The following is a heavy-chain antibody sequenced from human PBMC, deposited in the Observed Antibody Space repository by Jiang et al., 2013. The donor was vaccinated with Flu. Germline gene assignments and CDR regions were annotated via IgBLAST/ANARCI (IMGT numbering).Heavy chain of an antibody. Sequence: GLVKPSETLSLTCTVSGGSISSYYWSWIRQPPGKGLEWIGYIYYSGSTNYNPSLKSRVTVSVDTSKNQFSLKLSSVTAADTAVYYCARTPLGSFWSGSSDYWGQGTLVTVSS. J-gene: IGHJ4*02. V-gene: IGHV4-59*01. CDR3: ARTPLGSFWSGSSDY. CDR2: IYYSGST. CDR1: GGSISSYY. D-gene: IGHD3-3*01.